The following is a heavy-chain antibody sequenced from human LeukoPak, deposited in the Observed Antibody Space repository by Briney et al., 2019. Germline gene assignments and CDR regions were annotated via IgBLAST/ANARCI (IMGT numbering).Heavy chain of an antibody. J-gene: IGHJ3*02. CDR1: GFSLRDYS. Sequence: GGSLRLSCAASGFSLRDYSMDWVRQALGKGLEWVSSISSSSRYTFYVDSVKGRFTISRDNAKNSLYLQMNSLRAEDTAVYYCAKDATAGDLVVITDDAFDIWGQGTMVTVSS. CDR2: ISSSSRYT. V-gene: IGHV3-21*04. CDR3: AKDATAGDLVVITDDAFDI. D-gene: IGHD3-22*01.